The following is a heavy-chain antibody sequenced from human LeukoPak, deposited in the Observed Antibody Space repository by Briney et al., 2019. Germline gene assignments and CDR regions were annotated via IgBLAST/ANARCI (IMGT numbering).Heavy chain of an antibody. CDR2: SYSGGSR. CDR3: ARVWELSFDY. V-gene: IGHV3-53*01. D-gene: IGHD1-26*01. Sequence: GSLRLSCVASGFTVSTDHMSWVRQAPGKGLEWVAVSYSGGSRYHAESVKGRFTISRDNSKNMLYIQMNSLRTEDTAVYYCARVWELSFDYWGQGTLVTVSS. J-gene: IGHJ4*02. CDR1: GFTVSTDH.